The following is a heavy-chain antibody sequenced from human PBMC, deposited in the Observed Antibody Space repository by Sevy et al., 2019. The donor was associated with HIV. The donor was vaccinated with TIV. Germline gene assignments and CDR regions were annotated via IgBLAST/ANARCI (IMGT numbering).Heavy chain of an antibody. CDR2: TRNKTNSYTT. CDR3: ARRGSYYSGCPTGRYGAFDI. CDR1: GFTFSDHY. Sequence: GGSLRLSCAASGFTFSDHYMDWVRQAPGKGLEWVGRTRNKTNSYTTEYAASVKGRFTISRDDSKNSLYLQMNSLKTEDTAVYYCARRGSYYSGCPTGRYGAFDIWGQGTMVTVSS. J-gene: IGHJ3*02. V-gene: IGHV3-72*01. D-gene: IGHD1-26*01.